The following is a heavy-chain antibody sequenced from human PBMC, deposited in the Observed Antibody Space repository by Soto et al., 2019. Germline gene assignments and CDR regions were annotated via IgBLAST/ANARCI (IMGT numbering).Heavy chain of an antibody. D-gene: IGHD6-19*01. CDR3: AKGGRQWLVTSDFNY. Sequence: VQLVESGGGVVQPGRSLRLSCAASGFTFSDYAMHWVRQAPGKGLEWVAVVSHDGRNTHYADSVKGRFTISRDSSKNTISLEMTSLRAEDTAVYSCAKGGRQWLVTSDFNYWGQGALVTVSS. CDR2: VSHDGRNT. V-gene: IGHV3-30*18. CDR1: GFTFSDYA. J-gene: IGHJ4*02.